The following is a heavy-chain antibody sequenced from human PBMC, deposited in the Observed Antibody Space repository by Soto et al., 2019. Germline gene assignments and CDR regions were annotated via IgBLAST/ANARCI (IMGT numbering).Heavy chain of an antibody. CDR2: INAGNGNT. V-gene: IGHV1-3*01. CDR1: GYTFTSYA. CDR3: ASSRFLEWLVYYFDY. D-gene: IGHD3-3*01. Sequence: GASVKVSCKASGYTFTSYAMHWVRQAPGQRLEWMGWINAGNGNTKYSQKFQGRVTITRDTSASTAYMELSSLRSEDTAVYYCASSRFLEWLVYYFDYWGQGTLVTVSS. J-gene: IGHJ4*02.